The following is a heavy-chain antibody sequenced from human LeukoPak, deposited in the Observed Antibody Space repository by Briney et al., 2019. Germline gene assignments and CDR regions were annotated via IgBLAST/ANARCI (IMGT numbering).Heavy chain of an antibody. CDR1: GGSISSYY. CDR3: AGFRYYYGSGSFEAPNWFDP. J-gene: IGHJ5*02. Sequence: PSETLSLTCTVSGGSISSYYWSWIRQPAGKGLEWIGRIYTSGSTNYNPSLKSRVTMSVDTSKNQFSLKLSSVTAADTAVYYCAGFRYYYGSGSFEAPNWFDPWGQGTLVTVSS. CDR2: IYTSGST. D-gene: IGHD3-10*01. V-gene: IGHV4-4*07.